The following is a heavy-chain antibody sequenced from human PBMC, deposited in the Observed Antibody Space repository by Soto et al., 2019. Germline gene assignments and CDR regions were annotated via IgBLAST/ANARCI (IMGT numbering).Heavy chain of an antibody. J-gene: IGHJ4*02. D-gene: IGHD5-18*01. CDR2: IYHSGTT. CDR1: GGSMRSDDYY. CDR3: ARVRAYSYGYEDY. V-gene: IGHV4-30-4*01. Sequence: LSLTCTVSGGSMRSDDYYWSWIRQPPGKGLEWIGYIYHSGTTYYNPSLQSRVSISLDTSKNQFSLKLSSVTAADTAVYYCARVRAYSYGYEDYWGQGTLVTV.